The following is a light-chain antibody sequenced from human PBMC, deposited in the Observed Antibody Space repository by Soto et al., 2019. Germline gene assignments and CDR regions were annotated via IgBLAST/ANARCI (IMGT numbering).Light chain of an antibody. CDR3: QLYGTSPPYT. Sequence: EIVLTQSPGTLSLFPGERATLSCRASQSISSNYLAWYQQKPGQAPRLLIYGASSRATGIPDRFSGSGSGTDFTLTISRLEPEDFAVYYCQLYGTSPPYTFGQGTKLEIK. CDR1: QSISSNY. V-gene: IGKV3-20*01. CDR2: GAS. J-gene: IGKJ2*01.